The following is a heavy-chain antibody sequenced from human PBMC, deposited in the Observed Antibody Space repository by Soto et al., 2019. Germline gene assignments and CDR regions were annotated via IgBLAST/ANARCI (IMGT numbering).Heavy chain of an antibody. J-gene: IGHJ6*02. V-gene: IGHV1-18*04. CDR2: ISAYNGNT. Sequence: ASVKVSCKASGYTFTSYGISWVRKAPGQGLEWMGWISAYNGNTNYAQKLQGRVTMTTDTSTSTAYMELRSLRSDDTAVYYCARDRPRLLWFGELSPALEVWGQGTTVTVSS. CDR3: ARDRPRLLWFGELSPALEV. D-gene: IGHD3-10*01. CDR1: GYTFTSYG.